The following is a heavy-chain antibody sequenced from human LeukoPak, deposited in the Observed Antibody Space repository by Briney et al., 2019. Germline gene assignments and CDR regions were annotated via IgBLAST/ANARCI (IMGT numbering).Heavy chain of an antibody. CDR1: GFTFSNAW. D-gene: IGHD5-18*01. Sequence: PGGSLRLSCAASGFTFSNAWMSWVRQAPGKGLEWVGRIKSKTDGETTDYAARVKGRFTISRDDSKNTLYLQMNSLKTEDTAVYYCARDGIQAGTYFDYWGQGTLVTVSS. CDR3: ARDGIQAGTYFDY. J-gene: IGHJ4*02. V-gene: IGHV3-15*01. CDR2: IKSKTDGETT.